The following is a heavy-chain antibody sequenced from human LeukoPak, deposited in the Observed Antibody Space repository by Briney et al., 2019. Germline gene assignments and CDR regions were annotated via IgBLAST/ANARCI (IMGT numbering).Heavy chain of an antibody. CDR3: ARYLRSSGYYAFGC. CDR1: GFTFADYA. D-gene: IGHD3-22*01. V-gene: IGHV3-9*01. J-gene: IGHJ4*02. Sequence: GRSLRLSCAASGFTFADYAMHLVRQGPGEGLGWVSAISWNSGSIGYADSVKGRFTISRDKAKNSFYLQMSCVRAADTAVYYCARYLRSSGYYAFGCWGQVVLVT. CDR2: ISWNSGSI.